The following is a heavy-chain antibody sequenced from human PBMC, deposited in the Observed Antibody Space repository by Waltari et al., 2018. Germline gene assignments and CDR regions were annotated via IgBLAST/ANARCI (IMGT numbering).Heavy chain of an antibody. J-gene: IGHJ4*02. CDR3: AKEFGGAGSAYMSYFDS. CDR2: VGHDGRTK. CDR1: GFNLRNHG. Sequence: QVHLGESGGGVVQPGRSLRLSCTALGFNLRNHGMQWGRQAPGKGLEWVAVVGHDGRTKYYGDSVEGRFTVSRDNSMNTMYLEMHSLRIDDTAIYYCAKEFGGAGSAYMSYFDSWGQGTLVTVSS. V-gene: IGHV3-30*18. D-gene: IGHD3-3*01.